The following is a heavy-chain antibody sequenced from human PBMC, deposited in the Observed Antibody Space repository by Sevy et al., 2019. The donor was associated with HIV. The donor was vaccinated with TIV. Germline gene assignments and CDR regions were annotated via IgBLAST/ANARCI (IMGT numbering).Heavy chain of an antibody. CDR2: IYPGDSDI. D-gene: IGHD3-22*01. CDR1: GYRFSNYW. V-gene: IGHV5-51*01. CDR3: ARRVYDSSGYPQYYFDY. Sequence: GESLKISCKGSGYRFSNYWIAWVRQMPGKGLEWMGIIYPGDSDIRYSPSLKGQVTISADKSISTAYLQWSSLEASDTAMYFCARRVYDSSGYPQYYFDYWGQGTLVTVSS. J-gene: IGHJ4*02.